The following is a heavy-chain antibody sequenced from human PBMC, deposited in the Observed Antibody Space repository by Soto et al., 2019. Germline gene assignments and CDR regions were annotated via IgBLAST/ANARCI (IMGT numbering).Heavy chain of an antibody. J-gene: IGHJ4*02. V-gene: IGHV3-23*01. D-gene: IGHD5-18*01. CDR1: GFIFNNYA. CDR3: AKALVPALTAKFGY. CDR2: VTASGGGT. Sequence: PGGSLRLSCAASGFIFNNYAMTWVRHAPGKGLEWVSTVTASGGGTFYANSVKGRFTISRDNSGNTLHLQMSSLRVEDTALYYCAKALVPALTAKFGYWGQGTLVTVSS.